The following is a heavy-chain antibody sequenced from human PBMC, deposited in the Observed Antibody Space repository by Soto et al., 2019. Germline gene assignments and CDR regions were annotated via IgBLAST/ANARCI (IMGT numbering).Heavy chain of an antibody. J-gene: IGHJ4*02. CDR1: GRTISGYY. CDR2: INHSEST. D-gene: IGHD1-1*01. CDR3: ARVGDWSSDPYYFEY. Sequence: AETLSLTFAVDGRTISGYYWSCIRQPPRKKLERIGEINHSESTNYNPPLKSLVTISIDTSKNQFSLKLSSVTAADTAVYYCARVGDWSSDPYYFEYWGQGTLVTVSS. V-gene: IGHV4-34*01.